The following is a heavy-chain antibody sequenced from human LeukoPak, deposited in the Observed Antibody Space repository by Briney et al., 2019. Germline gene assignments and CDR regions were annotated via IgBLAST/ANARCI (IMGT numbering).Heavy chain of an antibody. V-gene: IGHV1-24*01. J-gene: IGHJ5*02. Sequence: GASVKVSCKVSGYALTELSMHWVRQAPGKGLEWMGGFDPEDGETIYAQKFQGRVTMTEDTSTDTAYMELSSLRSEDTAVYYCATARVNSVGNVWFDPWGQGTLVTVSS. CDR3: ATARVNSVGNVWFDP. CDR1: GYALTELS. D-gene: IGHD3-10*01. CDR2: FDPEDGET.